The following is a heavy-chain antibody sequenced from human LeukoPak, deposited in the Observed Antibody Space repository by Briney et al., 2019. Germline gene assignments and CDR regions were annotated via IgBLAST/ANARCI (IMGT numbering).Heavy chain of an antibody. CDR1: GGSISSYY. Sequence: SETLSLTCTVSGGSISSYYWSWIRQPPGKGLEWIGYIYYSGSTNYNPSLRSRVTISVDTSKNQFSLKLSSVTAADTAVYYCARVGGSNYYYYGMDVWGQGTTVTVSS. V-gene: IGHV4-59*01. D-gene: IGHD3-10*01. CDR3: ARVGGSNYYYYGMDV. J-gene: IGHJ6*02. CDR2: IYYSGST.